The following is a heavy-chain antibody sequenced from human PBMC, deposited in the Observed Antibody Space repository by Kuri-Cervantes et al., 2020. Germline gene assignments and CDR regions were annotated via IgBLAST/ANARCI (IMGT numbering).Heavy chain of an antibody. CDR2: INHSGST. J-gene: IGHJ6*03. Sequence: GSLRLSCAASGFTFSSYSMNWVRQAPGKGLEWIGEINHSGSTYYSPSLQTRVTISVDTSKNQFSLKLSSVTAADTAVYYCARSITSFVVDPASMGVYYYYYMDVWGKGTTVTVSS. D-gene: IGHD2-2*01. CDR3: ARSITSFVVDPASMGVYYYYYMDV. V-gene: IGHV4-34*01. CDR1: GFTFSSYS.